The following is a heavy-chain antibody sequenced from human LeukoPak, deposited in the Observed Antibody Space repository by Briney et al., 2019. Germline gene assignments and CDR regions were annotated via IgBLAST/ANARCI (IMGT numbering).Heavy chain of an antibody. D-gene: IGHD6-19*01. Sequence: GRSLRLSCAASGFTFSSYAMSWVRQAPGKGLEWVSAISGSGGSTYYADSVKGRFTISRDNSKNTLYLQMNSLRAEDTALYYCAIREMYSSGWCLGYWGQGTLVTVSS. CDR3: AIREMYSSGWCLGY. CDR1: GFTFSSYA. V-gene: IGHV3-23*01. J-gene: IGHJ4*02. CDR2: ISGSGGST.